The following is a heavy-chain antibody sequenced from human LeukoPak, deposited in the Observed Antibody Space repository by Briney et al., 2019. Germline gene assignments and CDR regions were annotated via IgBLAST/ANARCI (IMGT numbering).Heavy chain of an antibody. V-gene: IGHV4-34*01. J-gene: IGHJ4*02. CDR3: ARGKRAYVWGSYRYTEFYFDY. Sequence: PSETLSLTCAVSGGSISSSYYWSWIRQPPGKGLEWIGEINHSGSTNYNPSLKSRVTISVDTSKNQFSLKLSSVTAADTAVYYCARGKRAYVWGSYRYTEFYFDYWGQGTLVTVSS. CDR2: INHSGST. CDR1: GGSISSSYY. D-gene: IGHD3-16*02.